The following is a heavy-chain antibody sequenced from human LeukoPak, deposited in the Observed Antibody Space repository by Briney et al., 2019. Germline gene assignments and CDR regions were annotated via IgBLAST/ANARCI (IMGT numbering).Heavy chain of an antibody. CDR1: GYTFTGYY. CDR2: INPSGGST. CDR3: AVGIVGATTHFDY. V-gene: IGHV1-46*01. J-gene: IGHJ4*02. D-gene: IGHD1-26*01. Sequence: ASVKVSCKASGYTFTGYYMHWVRQAPGQGLEWMGWINPSGGSTSYAQKLQGRVTMTRDTSTSTVYMELSSLRSEDTAVYYCAVGIVGATTHFDYWGQGTLVTVSS.